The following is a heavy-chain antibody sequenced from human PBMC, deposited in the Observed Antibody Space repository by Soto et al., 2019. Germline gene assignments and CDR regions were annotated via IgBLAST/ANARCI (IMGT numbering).Heavy chain of an antibody. CDR2: VSNIGAST. CDR3: VRHSNYDFNF. Sequence: PGGSLRLSCAVSGFTFNSFAMAWVRQPPGKGLEWASSVSNIGASTYYADSVRGRFTVSRDNSKNTLYLQMNSLRVEDTAIYYCVRHSNYDFNFWGQGTLVTVSS. D-gene: IGHD4-4*01. V-gene: IGHV3-23*01. CDR1: GFTFNSFA. J-gene: IGHJ4*02.